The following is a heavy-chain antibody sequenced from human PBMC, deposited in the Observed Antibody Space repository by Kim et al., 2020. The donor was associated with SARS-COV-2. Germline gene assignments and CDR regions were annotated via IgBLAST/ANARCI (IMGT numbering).Heavy chain of an antibody. CDR3: AKASSSGWYSDWFDP. Sequence: GGSLRLSCAASGFTFDDYAMHWVRQAPGKGLEWVSGISWNSGSIGYADSVKGRFTISRDNAKNSLYLQMNSLRAEDTALYYCAKASSSGWYSDWFDPWGQGTLVTVSS. CDR1: GFTFDDYA. V-gene: IGHV3-9*01. D-gene: IGHD6-19*01. CDR2: ISWNSGSI. J-gene: IGHJ5*02.